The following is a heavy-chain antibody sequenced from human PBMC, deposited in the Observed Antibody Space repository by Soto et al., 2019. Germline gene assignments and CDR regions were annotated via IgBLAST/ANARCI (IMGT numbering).Heavy chain of an antibody. CDR1: GYTFTSYY. V-gene: IGHV1-69*06. D-gene: IGHD2-15*01. J-gene: IGHJ4*02. CDR3: ARDLGGWPDY. CDR2: IIPIFGTA. Sequence: VASVTVSCKASGYTFTSYYMHWVRQAPGQGLEWMGGIIPIFGTANYAQKFQGRVTITGDTSTSTAYMELSSLRSEDTAVYYCARDLGGWPDYWGQGTLVTVSS.